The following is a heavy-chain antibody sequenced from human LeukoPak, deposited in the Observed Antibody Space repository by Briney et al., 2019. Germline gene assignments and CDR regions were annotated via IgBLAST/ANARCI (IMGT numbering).Heavy chain of an antibody. CDR2: IKQDGSEK. D-gene: IGHD1-26*01. CDR1: GFTFSSYW. CDR3: AKSRRGIVGARFDY. J-gene: IGHJ4*02. V-gene: IGHV3-7*01. Sequence: GGSLRLSCAASGFTFSSYWMSWVRQAPWKGLEWVANIKQDGSEKYYVDSVKGRFTISRDNAKNSLYLQMNSLRAEDTAVYYCAKSRRGIVGARFDYWGQGTLVTVSS.